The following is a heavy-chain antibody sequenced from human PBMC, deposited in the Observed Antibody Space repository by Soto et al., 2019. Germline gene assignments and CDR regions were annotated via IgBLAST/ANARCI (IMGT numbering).Heavy chain of an antibody. Sequence: SQTLSLTCAISGDSVSSNTAAWHWIRQSPSRGLEWLGRTYYRSKWYSDYAVSVKSRIAINPDTSRNQFSLHLNSVTAEDTAAEYSAKGTRFDGVCFRVDHWGQGTLVTVSS. D-gene: IGHD2-8*01. J-gene: IGHJ5*02. CDR2: TYYRSKWYS. CDR1: GDSVSSNTAA. CDR3: AKGTRFDGVCFRVDH. V-gene: IGHV6-1*01.